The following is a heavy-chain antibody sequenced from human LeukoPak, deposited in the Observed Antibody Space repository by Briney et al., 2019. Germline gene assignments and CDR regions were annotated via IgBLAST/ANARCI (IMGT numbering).Heavy chain of an antibody. Sequence: SETLSLTCTVSGGSISSSSYYWGWIRQPPGKGLEWIGSIYYSGSTYYNPSLKGRVTISVDTSKNQFSLKLSSVTAADTAVYYCARHLVWYAHLDYWGQGTLVTVSS. V-gene: IGHV4-39*01. D-gene: IGHD3-10*01. CDR1: GGSISSSSYY. J-gene: IGHJ4*02. CDR3: ARHLVWYAHLDY. CDR2: IYYSGST.